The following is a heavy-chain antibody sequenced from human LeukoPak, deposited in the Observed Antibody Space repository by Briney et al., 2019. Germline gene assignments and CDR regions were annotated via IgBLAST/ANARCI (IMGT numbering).Heavy chain of an antibody. D-gene: IGHD1-26*01. CDR2: INQDGSEK. V-gene: IGHV3-7*01. CDR1: GFSFSTSW. Sequence: PGGSLRLSCAASGFSFSTSWMTWVRQAPGKGLEWVANINQDGSEKYFEDSVKGRFTISRDNAKNSLYLQLNTLRVEDTAVYYCARDRIVGTNYLGYGLDVWGRGTTVTVSS. CDR3: ARDRIVGTNYLGYGLDV. J-gene: IGHJ6*02.